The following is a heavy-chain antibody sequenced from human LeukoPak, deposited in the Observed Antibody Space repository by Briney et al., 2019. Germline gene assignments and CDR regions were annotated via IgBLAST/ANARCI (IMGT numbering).Heavy chain of an antibody. J-gene: IGHJ4*02. CDR1: GASMTTYY. CDR3: ARGVRETAINPLYYFDL. CDR2: IFASGSA. D-gene: IGHD2-21*02. Sequence: SETLSLTCSVSGASMTTYYWSWIRQPAGKGLEYIGRIFASGSASYNIALKSRVTMSIDTSQHQFSLRLKSVTAADTALYYCARGVRETAINPLYYFDLWGQGSLVTVSS. V-gene: IGHV4-4*07.